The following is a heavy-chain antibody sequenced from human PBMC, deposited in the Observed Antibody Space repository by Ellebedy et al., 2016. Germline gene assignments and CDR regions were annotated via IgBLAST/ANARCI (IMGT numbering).Heavy chain of an antibody. J-gene: IGHJ5*02. Sequence: SETLSLTXAVSGGSISSGGYSWSWIRQPPGKGLEWIGYIYHSGSTYYNPSLKSRVTISVDRSKNQFSLKLSSVTAADTAVYYCAREAPWFDPWGQGTLVTVSS. CDR1: GGSISSGGYS. CDR3: AREAPWFDP. CDR2: IYHSGST. V-gene: IGHV4-30-2*01.